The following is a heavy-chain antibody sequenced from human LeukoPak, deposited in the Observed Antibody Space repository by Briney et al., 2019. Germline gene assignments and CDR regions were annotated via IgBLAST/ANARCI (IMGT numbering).Heavy chain of an antibody. CDR3: ASRQLWSDYYYYGMDV. CDR1: GDSISSGGYS. Sequence: PSQTLSLTCAVSGDSISSGGYSWSWIRQPPGKGLEWIGYIYHSGSTYYNPSLKSRVTISVDRSKNQFSLKLSSVTAADTAVYYCASRQLWSDYYYYGMDVWAKGPRSPSPQ. CDR2: IYHSGST. V-gene: IGHV4-30-2*01. D-gene: IGHD5-18*01. J-gene: IGHJ6*04.